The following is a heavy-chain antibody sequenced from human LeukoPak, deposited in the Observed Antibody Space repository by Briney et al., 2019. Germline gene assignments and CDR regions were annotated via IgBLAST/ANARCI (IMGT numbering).Heavy chain of an antibody. V-gene: IGHV1-24*01. CDR3: ATSGDSSGYYRWDY. D-gene: IGHD3-22*01. CDR2: FDPEDGGT. Sequence: ASVKVSCKVSGYTLTELSMHWVRQAPGKGLEWMGGFDPEDGGTIYAQKFQGRVTMTEDTSTDTAYMELSSLRSEDTAVYYCATSGDSSGYYRWDYWGQGTLVTVSS. CDR1: GYTLTELS. J-gene: IGHJ4*02.